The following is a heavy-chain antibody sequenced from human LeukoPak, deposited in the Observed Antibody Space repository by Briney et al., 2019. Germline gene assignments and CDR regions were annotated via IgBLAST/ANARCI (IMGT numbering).Heavy chain of an antibody. CDR1: GGSISSGSYY. D-gene: IGHD2-2*01. CDR3: ARVYCSSTSCWFDP. CDR2: IYTSGST. J-gene: IGHJ5*02. Sequence: QVQLQESGPGLVKPSQTLSLTCTVSGGSISSGSYYWSWIRQPAGEGLEWIGRIYTSGSTNYNPSLKSRVTISVGTSKNQFSLKLSSVTAADTAVYYCARVYCSSTSCWFDPWGQGTLVTVSS. V-gene: IGHV4-61*02.